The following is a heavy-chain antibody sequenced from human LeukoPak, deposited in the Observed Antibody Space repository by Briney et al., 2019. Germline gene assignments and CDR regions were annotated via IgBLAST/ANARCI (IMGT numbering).Heavy chain of an antibody. J-gene: IGHJ4*02. CDR1: GFTFSDFW. V-gene: IGHV3-7*01. CDR3: ARDHTVDGLVFDY. Sequence: GGSLRLSCAASGFTFSDFWMNWVRQAPGKGLGWVASIKQDGSEKYYVASVKGRFSTSRDNAKNSLHLQMNSLRAEDTAVYYCARDHTVDGLVFDYWGQGILVTVSS. D-gene: IGHD6-19*01. CDR2: IKQDGSEK.